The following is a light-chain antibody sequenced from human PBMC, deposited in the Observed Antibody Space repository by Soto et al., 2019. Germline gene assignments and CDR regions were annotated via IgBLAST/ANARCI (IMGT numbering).Light chain of an antibody. CDR3: YQYGNSPWT. V-gene: IGKV3-20*01. J-gene: IGKJ1*01. CDR1: QSGFSTY. Sequence: EIVLTQSPGTLSLSPGDRATLSCTASQSGFSTYLAWFQLRPGQAPRLLIYAASIRATGIPDRFSGSGSGTDFTLTISRLEPEDFAVYYCYQYGNSPWTLGQGTKVEIK. CDR2: AAS.